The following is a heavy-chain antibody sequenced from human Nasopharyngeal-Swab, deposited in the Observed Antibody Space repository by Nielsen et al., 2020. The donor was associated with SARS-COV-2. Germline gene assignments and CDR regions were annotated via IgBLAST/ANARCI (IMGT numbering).Heavy chain of an antibody. Sequence: ESLKISCAASGFTFSSYAMSWVRQAPGKGLEWVSAISGSGGSTYYADSVKGRFTISRDNSKNTLYLQMNSLRAEDTAVYYCAKDPYYDFWSGYYFDYWGQGTLVTVSS. V-gene: IGHV3-23*01. CDR3: AKDPYYDFWSGYYFDY. CDR1: GFTFSSYA. CDR2: ISGSGGST. J-gene: IGHJ4*02. D-gene: IGHD3-3*01.